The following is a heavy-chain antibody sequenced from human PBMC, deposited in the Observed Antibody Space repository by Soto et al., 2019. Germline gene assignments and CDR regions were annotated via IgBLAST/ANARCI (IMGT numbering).Heavy chain of an antibody. J-gene: IGHJ2*01. V-gene: IGHV3-30-3*01. CDR3: AREALLVEPAADWPWYFDL. CDR2: ISYDGSNK. D-gene: IGHD2-2*01. CDR1: GFTFSSYA. Sequence: GGSLRLSCAASGFTFSSYAMHWVRQAPGKGLEWVAVISYDGSNKYYADSVKGRFTISRDNSKNTLYLQMNSLRAEDTAVYYCAREALLVEPAADWPWYFDLWGRGTLVTVSS.